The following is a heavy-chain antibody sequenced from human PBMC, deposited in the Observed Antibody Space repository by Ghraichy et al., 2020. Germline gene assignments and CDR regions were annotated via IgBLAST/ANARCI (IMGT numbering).Heavy chain of an antibody. CDR3: ARGGGYSKFDY. CDR1: GGSLSNHY. J-gene: IGHJ4*02. CDR2: IFSSGRT. Sequence: SQTLSLTCSVSGGSLSNHYWSWIRQPPGKGLEWIAYIFSSGRTKYNPSLKSRVTISIDTSKDQFSLRLSAVTAADTAVYYCARGGGYSKFDYWGQGTLLT. D-gene: IGHD4-11*01. V-gene: IGHV4-59*11.